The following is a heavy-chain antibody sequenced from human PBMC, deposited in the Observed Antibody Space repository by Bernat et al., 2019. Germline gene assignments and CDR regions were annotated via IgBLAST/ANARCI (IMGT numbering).Heavy chain of an antibody. CDR3: ARQDYGGDLGY. CDR1: GFTFSNYG. V-gene: IGHV3-48*03. J-gene: IGHJ4*02. Sequence: EVQLVESGGGLVQPGGSLRLSCAASGFTFSNYGMNWVRRAPGKGLEWVSYIDSSASAIYYADSVKGRFTISRDNAKNSVYLQMNSLRAEDTGVYYCARQDYGGDLGYWGQGTLVTVSS. CDR2: IDSSASAI. D-gene: IGHD4-17*01.